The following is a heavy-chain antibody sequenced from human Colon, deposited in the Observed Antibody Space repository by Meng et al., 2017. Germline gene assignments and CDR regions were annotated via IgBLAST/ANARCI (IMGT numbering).Heavy chain of an antibody. CDR2: IKGDGTVK. J-gene: IGHJ4*02. CDR3: ASDSYTKGDY. D-gene: IGHD4-11*01. CDR1: GFTFSDSW. V-gene: IGHV3-7*01. Sequence: GESLKISCATSGFTFSDSWMHWVRQAPGKGLEWVANIKGDGTVKNYVDSVKGRFTISRDNAKNSLYLQMNSLRTEDTAVYYCASDSYTKGDYWGQGTLVTVSS.